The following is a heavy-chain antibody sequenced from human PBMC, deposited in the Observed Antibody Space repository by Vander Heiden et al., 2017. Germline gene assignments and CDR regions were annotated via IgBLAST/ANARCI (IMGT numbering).Heavy chain of an antibody. CDR2: ISYDGSNK. Sequence: QVQLVESAGGVVQPGRSLRLPCAASGFTLSSYGMHWVRQAPGKGLEWVAVISYDGSNKYYADSVKGRFTISRDNSKNTLYLQMNSLRAEDTAVYYCAKWRGSSRYFDYWGQGTLVTVSS. J-gene: IGHJ4*02. CDR3: AKWRGSSRYFDY. CDR1: GFTLSSYG. V-gene: IGHV3-30*18. D-gene: IGHD6-13*01.